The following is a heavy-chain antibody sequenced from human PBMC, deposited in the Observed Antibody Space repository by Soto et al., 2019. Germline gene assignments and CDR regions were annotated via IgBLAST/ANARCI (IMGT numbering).Heavy chain of an antibody. J-gene: IGHJ4*02. CDR3: ARDIGSYAYGEGY. V-gene: IGHV4-4*07. CDR1: GGSINSYW. D-gene: IGHD3-10*01. CDR2: VYSSGTT. Sequence: TLSLTCSVSGGSINSYWWSWIRQPAGKGLEWIGRVYSSGTTDYNPSLNSRATLSVETSKNQFSLKLSSVTAADTAVYYCARDIGSYAYGEGYWGQGIQVTVSS.